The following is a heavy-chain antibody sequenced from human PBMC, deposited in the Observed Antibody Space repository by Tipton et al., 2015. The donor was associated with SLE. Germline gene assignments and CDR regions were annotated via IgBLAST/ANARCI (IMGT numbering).Heavy chain of an antibody. Sequence: TLSLTCTVSGGSISSSSYYWGWIRQPPGKGLEWIGEINHSGSTNYNPSLKSRVTISVDTSKNQFSLKLSSVTAADTAVYYCARGPRPMTTVTITFHIWGQGTMVTVSA. CDR2: INHSGST. V-gene: IGHV4-39*07. CDR1: GGSISSSSYY. J-gene: IGHJ3*02. CDR3: ARGPRPMTTVTITFHI. D-gene: IGHD4-17*01.